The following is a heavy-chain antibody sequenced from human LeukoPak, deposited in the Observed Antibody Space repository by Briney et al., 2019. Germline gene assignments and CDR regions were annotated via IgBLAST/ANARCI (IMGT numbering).Heavy chain of an antibody. Sequence: SETLSLTCTVSGGSISSYYWSWIRQPPGKGLEWIGYIYYSGSTNYNPSLKSRVTISVDTSKNQFSLKLSSVTAADTAVYYCARGGGGDYANDAFDIWAKGQWSPSLQ. D-gene: IGHD2-21*02. J-gene: IGHJ3*02. V-gene: IGHV4-59*01. CDR1: GGSISSYY. CDR3: ARGGGGDYANDAFDI. CDR2: IYYSGST.